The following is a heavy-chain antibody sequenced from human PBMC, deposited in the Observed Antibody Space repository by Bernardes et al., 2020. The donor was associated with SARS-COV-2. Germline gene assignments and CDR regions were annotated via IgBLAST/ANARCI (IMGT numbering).Heavy chain of an antibody. CDR2: FDPEDGET. D-gene: IGHD3-10*01. V-gene: IGHV1-24*01. Sequence: SPKVSCKVSGYTLTELSMHWVRQAPGKGLEWMGGFDPEDGETIYAQKFQGRVTMTEDTSTDTAYMELSSLRSEDTAVYYCATAPVVRGVKGDYYYYYGMDVWGKGTTVTVYS. CDR1: GYTLTELS. CDR3: ATAPVVRGVKGDYYYYYGMDV. J-gene: IGHJ6*04.